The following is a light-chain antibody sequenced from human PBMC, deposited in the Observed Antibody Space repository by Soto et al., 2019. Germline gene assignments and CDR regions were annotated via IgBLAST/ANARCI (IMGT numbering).Light chain of an antibody. V-gene: IGLV2-14*01. CDR3: SSYSATNTLV. Sequence: QSVLAQPASVSGSPGLSITISCTGTSSDVGDYPYVSWYQQHPGRVPKLIIYEVTNRPSGITSRFSGSKSENTASLTISGLQAEDEADYYCSSYSATNTLVFGSGTKVTVL. CDR1: SSDVGDYPY. J-gene: IGLJ1*01. CDR2: EVT.